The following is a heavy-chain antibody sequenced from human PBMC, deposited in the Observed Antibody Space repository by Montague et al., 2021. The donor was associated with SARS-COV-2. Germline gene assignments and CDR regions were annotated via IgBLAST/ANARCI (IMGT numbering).Heavy chain of an antibody. Sequence: SETLSLTCTVSGGSISTYYWSWIRQPPGKGLEWIGYIYYSGSTNYNPSLKSRVTIAVDRSKKQISLKLRSVTTADTAVYYCARGIEKYAILTGGSLREGNWFDPWGQGTLVTASS. D-gene: IGHD3-9*01. CDR3: ARGIEKYAILTGGSLREGNWFDP. J-gene: IGHJ5*02. V-gene: IGHV4-59*01. CDR1: GGSISTYY. CDR2: IYYSGST.